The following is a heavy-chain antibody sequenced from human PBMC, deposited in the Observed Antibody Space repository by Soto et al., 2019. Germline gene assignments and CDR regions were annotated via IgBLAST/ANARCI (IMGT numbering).Heavy chain of an antibody. CDR2: IGPNPANT. J-gene: IGHJ4*02. D-gene: IGHD2-2*01. CDR1: GFTFSTSG. CDR3: ATARHCSSDACPAAE. Sequence: GGSLRLSCAASGFTFSTSGMLWVRQPPGEGLEWVSAIGPNPANTKYTDSVKGRFTISRDNSKNTVFLQMSSLRAEGTALYYCATARHCSSDACPAAEWGQGTLVTVSS. V-gene: IGHV3-23*01.